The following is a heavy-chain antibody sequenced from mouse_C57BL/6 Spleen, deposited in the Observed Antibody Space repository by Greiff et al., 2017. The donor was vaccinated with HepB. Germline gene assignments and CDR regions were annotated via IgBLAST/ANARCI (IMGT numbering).Heavy chain of an antibody. CDR3: ARDGGLRPMDY. J-gene: IGHJ4*01. Sequence: EVKLMESGPGLVKPSQSLSLTCSVTGYSITSGYYWNWIRQFPGNKLEWMGYISYDGSNNYNPSLKNRISITRDTSKNQFFLKLNSVTTEDTATYYCARDGGLRPMDYWGQGTSVTVSS. CDR2: ISYDGSN. CDR1: GYSITSGYY. D-gene: IGHD2-4*01. V-gene: IGHV3-6*01.